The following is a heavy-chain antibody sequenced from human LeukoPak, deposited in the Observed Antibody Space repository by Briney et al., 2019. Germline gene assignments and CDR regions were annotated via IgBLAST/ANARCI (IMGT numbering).Heavy chain of an antibody. CDR3: ARGGGSSVAGFDY. D-gene: IGHD6-19*01. CDR2: ISSSSSTI. Sequence: GGSLRLSCAASGFTFSTYSMNWVRQAPGKGLEWVSYISSSSSTIYYADSVKGRFTISRDNAKNSLYLQMSSLRAEDTAVYYCARGGGSSVAGFDYWGQGTLVTVSS. V-gene: IGHV3-48*04. CDR1: GFTFSTYS. J-gene: IGHJ4*02.